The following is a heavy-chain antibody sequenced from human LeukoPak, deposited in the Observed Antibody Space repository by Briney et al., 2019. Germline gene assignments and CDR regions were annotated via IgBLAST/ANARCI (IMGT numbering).Heavy chain of an antibody. Sequence: PSETLSLTCTVSSGSYYWTCIRPPAGKGLESIGQISSSWSTTYNPSLKSRVTISLDTSENYFSLKVNSVTAAGTPVYYCAGETQETYTSSWGLYASYYYMAAWGKGTTVTVSS. CDR2: ISSSWST. CDR3: AGETQETYTSSWGLYASYYYMAA. D-gene: IGHD6-13*01. J-gene: IGHJ6*03. V-gene: IGHV4-4*07. CDR1: SGSYY.